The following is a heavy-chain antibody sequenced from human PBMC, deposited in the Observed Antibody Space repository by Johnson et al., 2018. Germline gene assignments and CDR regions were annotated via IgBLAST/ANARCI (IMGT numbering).Heavy chain of an antibody. V-gene: IGHV4-59*01. Sequence: QVQLQESGPGLVKPSETLSLICTVSGGSISSYYWSWIRQPPGKGLEWIGYIYYSGNPNYNHSLKRRVTLSLDTSKNQFSLKLRSVTAADTAVYYCARHEKRDYGGTYYYYYCMDVWGQGTTVTVSS. CDR3: ARHEKRDYGGTYYYYYCMDV. CDR1: GGSISSYY. CDR2: IYYSGNP. D-gene: IGHD4-23*01. J-gene: IGHJ6*02.